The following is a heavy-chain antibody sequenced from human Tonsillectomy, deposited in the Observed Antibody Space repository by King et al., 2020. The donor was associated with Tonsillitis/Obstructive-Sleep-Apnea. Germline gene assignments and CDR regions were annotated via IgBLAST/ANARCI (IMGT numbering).Heavy chain of an antibody. CDR2: IKSKTDGGTT. Sequence: QLVQSGGGLVKPGGSLRLSCAASGFTFSNAWMSWVRQAPGKGLEWVGRIKSKTDGGTTDYAAPVKGRFTISRDDSKNTLYLQMNSLKTEDTAVYYRTTFPMTTVTTSGWFDPWGQGTLVTVSS. CDR1: GFTFSNAW. CDR3: TTFPMTTVTTSGWFDP. J-gene: IGHJ5*02. V-gene: IGHV3-15*01. D-gene: IGHD4-17*01.